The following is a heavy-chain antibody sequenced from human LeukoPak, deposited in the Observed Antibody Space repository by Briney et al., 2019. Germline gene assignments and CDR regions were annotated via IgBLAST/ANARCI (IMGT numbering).Heavy chain of an antibody. D-gene: IGHD4-23*01. Sequence: ASVTLSSKASGYTFTGYHMHWVRHAPGQGLEWMGRINPNTGDTNFLQNFQGRVNMTRDTSITTAYMELSRLRSDDTAVYYCASSGGNSVNDVDYWGQGTLVTVSS. J-gene: IGHJ4*02. CDR2: INPNTGDT. V-gene: IGHV1-2*02. CDR1: GYTFTGYH. CDR3: ASSGGNSVNDVDY.